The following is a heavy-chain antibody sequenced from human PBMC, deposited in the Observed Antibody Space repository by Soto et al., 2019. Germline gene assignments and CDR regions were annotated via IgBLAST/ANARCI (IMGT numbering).Heavy chain of an antibody. CDR2: VTSSPSSM. V-gene: IGHV3-21*01. Sequence: GGSLRLSCTASGFPFSGFSMNWVRQAPGKGLEWVSSVTSSPSSMFYADSVKGRFTISRDDAKDSLFLQMNSLRADDTAVYYCAREADFASSGYVLDYWGLGTLVTVSS. CDR3: AREADFASSGYVLDY. J-gene: IGHJ4*02. CDR1: GFPFSGFS. D-gene: IGHD3-22*01.